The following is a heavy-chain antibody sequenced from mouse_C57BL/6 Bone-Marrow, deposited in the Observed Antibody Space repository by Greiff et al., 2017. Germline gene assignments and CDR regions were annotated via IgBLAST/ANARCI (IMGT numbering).Heavy chain of an antibody. D-gene: IGHD1-1*01. V-gene: IGHV5-15*01. J-gene: IGHJ1*03. CDR1: GFTFSDYG. CDR2: ISNLAYSI. CDR3: ARLGTTVVATDWYFDV. Sequence: EVHLVESGGGLVQPGGSLKLSCAASGFTFSDYGMAWVRQAPRKGPEWVAFISNLAYSIYYADTVTGRFTISRENAKNTLYLEMSSLRSEDTAMYYCARLGTTVVATDWYFDVWGTGTTVTVSS.